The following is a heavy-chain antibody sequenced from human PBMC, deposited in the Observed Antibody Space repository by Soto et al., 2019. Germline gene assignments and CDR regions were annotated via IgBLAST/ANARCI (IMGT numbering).Heavy chain of an antibody. CDR3: ASHYDMWSGYLSPVDY. CDR2: IDTSGTKI. J-gene: IGHJ4*02. Sequence: QVQLVESGGDLVKPGGSLRLSCAASGYTFSDYYMSWIRQAPGKGLEWISYIDTSGTKIYYADSVKGRFTITRDNATNSLYPELNSLRDEDTAVYYCASHYDMWSGYLSPVDYWGQGTLVTVSS. V-gene: IGHV3-11*01. D-gene: IGHD3-3*01. CDR1: GYTFSDYY.